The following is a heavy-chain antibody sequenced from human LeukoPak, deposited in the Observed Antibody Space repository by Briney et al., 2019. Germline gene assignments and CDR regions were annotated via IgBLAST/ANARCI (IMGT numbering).Heavy chain of an antibody. CDR2: IGHDGSNK. D-gene: IGHD3-16*02. CDR3: ARDKGKGRYFDY. CDR1: GFTFSSYG. Sequence: GGSLRLSCAASGFTFSSYGMHWVRQAPGKGLEWVAVIGHDGSNKDYAESVKGRFTISRDNSKNTLYLEMNSLRVEDTAVYYCARDKGKGRYFDYWGQGTLVTVSS. V-gene: IGHV3-33*01. J-gene: IGHJ4*02.